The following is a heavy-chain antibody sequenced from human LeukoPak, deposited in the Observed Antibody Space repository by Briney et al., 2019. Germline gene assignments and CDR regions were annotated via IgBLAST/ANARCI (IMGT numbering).Heavy chain of an antibody. J-gene: IGHJ4*02. V-gene: IGHV3-48*01. D-gene: IGHD6-13*01. Sequence: GGSLRLSCAASGFTFSSYSMNWVRQAPGKGREWVSYISSSSTIYYADSVRGRFTISRDNAKNSLYLQMNSLRAEDTAVYYCARDGGGEAYSSSWYYFDYWGQGTLVTVSS. CDR1: GFTFSSYS. CDR2: ISSSSTI. CDR3: ARDGGGEAYSSSWYYFDY.